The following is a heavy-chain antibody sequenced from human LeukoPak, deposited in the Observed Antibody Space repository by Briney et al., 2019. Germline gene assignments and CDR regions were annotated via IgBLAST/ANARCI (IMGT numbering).Heavy chain of an antibody. V-gene: IGHV3-11*04. Sequence: GGSLRISCAGSGFTFSDYYLTWIGHAPGHVLESVSYISSSGRTIYYADSVKGRFTISRDNAKNSLYLQMNSLRAEDTAVYYCAKSRTGHDAFDVWGQGTLVTVSS. CDR2: ISSSGRTI. CDR1: GFTFSDYY. CDR3: AKSRTGHDAFDV. D-gene: IGHD3/OR15-3a*01. J-gene: IGHJ3*01.